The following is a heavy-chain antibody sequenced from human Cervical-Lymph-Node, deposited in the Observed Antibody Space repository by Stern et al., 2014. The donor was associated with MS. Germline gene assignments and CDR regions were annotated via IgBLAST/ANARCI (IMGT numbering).Heavy chain of an antibody. CDR2: FSYDGNHK. V-gene: IGHV3-30*03. Sequence: VQLVESGGAVVQPGRSLRLSCAASGFTFSSYGMHWVRQAPGKGLEWVTVFSYDGNHKYYAASVKGRFTISRDNSKNTLHLQMNSVTPDDTAIYYCARDYEDTSMLFDHWGQGTLVTVSS. CDR3: ARDYEDTSMLFDH. D-gene: IGHD2-8*01. J-gene: IGHJ4*02. CDR1: GFTFSSYG.